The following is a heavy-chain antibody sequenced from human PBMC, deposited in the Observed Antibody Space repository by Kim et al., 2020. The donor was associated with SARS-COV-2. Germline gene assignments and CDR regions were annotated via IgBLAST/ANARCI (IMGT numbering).Heavy chain of an antibody. D-gene: IGHD6-13*01. V-gene: IGHV4-39*01. CDR3: ARPGKIGAAAGYWYFDL. Sequence: SETLSLTCTVSGGSISSSSYYWGWIRQPPGKGLEWIGSIYYSGSTYYNPSLKSRVTISVDTSKNQFSLKLSTGTAADTAVYYCARPGKIGAAAGYWYFDLWGRGTLVTVSS. J-gene: IGHJ2*01. CDR2: IYYSGST. CDR1: GGSISSSSYY.